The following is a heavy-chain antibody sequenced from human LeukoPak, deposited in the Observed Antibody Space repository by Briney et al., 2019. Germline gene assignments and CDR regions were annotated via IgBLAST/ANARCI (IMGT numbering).Heavy chain of an antibody. V-gene: IGHV4-38-2*02. CDR3: ARVPGVYFDFSIGFGSGWFDP. CDR2: ISPKGIT. Sequence: SETLSLTCFVSGYPINIDYSWGWIRQSPGKGLEWIGVISPKGITYYNPSLRGRGSISPDTSKNQFSLRLSSMTATDTAMYYCARVPGVYFDFSIGFGSGWFDPWGQGILVTVSS. CDR1: GYPINIDYS. D-gene: IGHD3-3*01. J-gene: IGHJ5*02.